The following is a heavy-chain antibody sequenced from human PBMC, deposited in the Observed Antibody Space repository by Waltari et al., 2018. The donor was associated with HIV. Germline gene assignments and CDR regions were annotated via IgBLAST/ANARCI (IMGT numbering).Heavy chain of an antibody. CDR3: AKDDSTGSSGYYPFHY. Sequence: EVQLVESGGGLVQPGGSLRLSCAASGFTFTNYAMNWARQAPGKGRGGVSASSGSGGSTYYADSGKGRFTISRDNSKNTLYLQMNSLRAEDTALYYCAKDDSTGSSGYYPFHYWGQGTLITVSS. V-gene: IGHV3-23*04. CDR1: GFTFTNYA. CDR2: SSGSGGST. J-gene: IGHJ4*02. D-gene: IGHD3-22*01.